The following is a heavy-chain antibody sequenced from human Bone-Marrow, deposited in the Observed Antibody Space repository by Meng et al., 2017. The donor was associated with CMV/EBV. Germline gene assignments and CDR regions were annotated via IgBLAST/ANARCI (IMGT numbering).Heavy chain of an antibody. J-gene: IGHJ6*02. CDR3: ARQMGYYYDSSGSYYYYGMDV. CDR1: GFTFSSYA. V-gene: IGHV3-30*04. CDR2: ISYDGSNK. D-gene: IGHD3-22*01. Sequence: GESLKISCAASGFTFSSYAMHWVRQAPGKGLEWVAVISYDGSNKYYADSVKGRFTISRDNAKNSLYLQMNSLRAEDTAVYYCARQMGYYYDSSGSYYYYGMDVWGQGTTVTVSS.